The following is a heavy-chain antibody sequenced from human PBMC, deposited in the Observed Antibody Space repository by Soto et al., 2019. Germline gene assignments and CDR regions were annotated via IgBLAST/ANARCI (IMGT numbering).Heavy chain of an antibody. Sequence: HVTLKESGPVLVKPTETLTLTCTVSGFSLSNGKVGVSWIRQPPGKALEWLAHIFSNDEKSYRTSLKSRLTISEDTSISQVVLTMTNVDPVDTATYYCARILFGRSVAGGYFYMDVWGKGTTVTVSS. CDR3: ARILFGRSVAGGYFYMDV. V-gene: IGHV2-26*01. J-gene: IGHJ6*03. CDR2: IFSNDEK. D-gene: IGHD6-19*01. CDR1: GFSLSNGKVG.